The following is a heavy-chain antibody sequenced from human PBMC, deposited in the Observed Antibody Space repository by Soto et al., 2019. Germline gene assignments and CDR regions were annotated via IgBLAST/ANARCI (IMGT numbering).Heavy chain of an antibody. CDR3: TRVLNGYSYGLYYYYYGMDV. V-gene: IGHV3-48*02. CDR2: ISSSSSTI. Sequence: RGSLRLSCAASGFTFSSYSMTWVRQATGKGLEWVSYISSSSSTIYYADSVKGRFTISRDNAKNSLYLQMNSLRDEDTAVYYCTRVLNGYSYGLYYYYYGMDVWGQGTSLTVSS. J-gene: IGHJ6*02. CDR1: GFTFSSYS. D-gene: IGHD5-18*01.